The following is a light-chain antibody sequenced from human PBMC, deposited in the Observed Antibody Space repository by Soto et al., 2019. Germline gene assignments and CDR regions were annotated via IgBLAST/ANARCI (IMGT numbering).Light chain of an antibody. CDR3: QQYGTPPRT. Sequence: EIVLTQSPGTLSLSQGEKATLSCKASQTVSNNYLAWYQQKPGQAPKLLIYGAYIRAAGIPDRFSGSGSGTDFPVTISRLEPEDCAVYYCQQYGTPPRTFGQGTRVEIK. V-gene: IGKV3-20*01. J-gene: IGKJ1*01. CDR2: GAY. CDR1: QTVSNNY.